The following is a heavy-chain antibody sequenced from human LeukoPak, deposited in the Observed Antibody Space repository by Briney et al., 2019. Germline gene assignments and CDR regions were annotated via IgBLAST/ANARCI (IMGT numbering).Heavy chain of an antibody. CDR3: ALIGYSYGLALDY. CDR2: ISSSSSYI. CDR1: GFTFSSYS. Sequence: GGSLRLSCAASGFTFSSYSMNWVRQAPGKGLEWVSSISSSSSYIYYADSVKGRFTISRDNAKNSLYLQMNSLRAEDTAVYYCALIGYSYGLALDYWGQGTLVTVSS. V-gene: IGHV3-21*01. D-gene: IGHD5-18*01. J-gene: IGHJ4*02.